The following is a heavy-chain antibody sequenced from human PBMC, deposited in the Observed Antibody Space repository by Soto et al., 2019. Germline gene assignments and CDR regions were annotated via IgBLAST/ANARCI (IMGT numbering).Heavy chain of an antibody. J-gene: IGHJ4*02. CDR1: GFTFRSYG. V-gene: IGHV3-33*01. Sequence: QVHLVESGGGVVQPGTSLRLSCVASGFTFRSYGMHWVRQAPGKGLEWVAVIWYDGTNKYYADSVKGRFTISRDNFKNTLFLEIDSLRDEDTAVYYCAREASDGYWSLDYWGQGTLVTVSS. CDR2: IWYDGTNK. D-gene: IGHD3-22*01. CDR3: AREASDGYWSLDY.